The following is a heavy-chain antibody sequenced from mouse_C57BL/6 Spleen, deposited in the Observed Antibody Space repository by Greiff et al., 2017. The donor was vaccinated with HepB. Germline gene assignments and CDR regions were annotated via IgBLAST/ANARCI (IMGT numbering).Heavy chain of an antibody. CDR1: GYTFTSYW. V-gene: IGHV1-61*01. CDR3: ARLDDGYYGYFDV. CDR2: IYPSDSET. Sequence: QVQLQQPGAELVRPGSSVKLSCKASGYTFTSYWMDWVKQRPGQGLEWIGNIYPSDSETHYNQKFKDKATLTVDKSSSTAYMQLSSLTSEDSAVYYCARLDDGYYGYFDVWGTGTTVTVSS. D-gene: IGHD2-3*01. J-gene: IGHJ1*03.